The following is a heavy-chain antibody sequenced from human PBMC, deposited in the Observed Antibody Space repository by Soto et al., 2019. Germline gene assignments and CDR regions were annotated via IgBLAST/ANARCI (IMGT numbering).Heavy chain of an antibody. Sequence: PGGSLRLSCAASGFTFSGYLMSWVRQAPGKGLEWVANIKQDGSEKYYVDSVKGRFTISRDNAKNSLYLQMNSLRAEDTAVYYCARDRGTKKTGYCSGGSCLLNWGQGTLVTVST. J-gene: IGHJ4*02. D-gene: IGHD2-15*01. CDR2: IKQDGSEK. V-gene: IGHV3-7*03. CDR3: ARDRGTKKTGYCSGGSCLLN. CDR1: GFTFSGYL.